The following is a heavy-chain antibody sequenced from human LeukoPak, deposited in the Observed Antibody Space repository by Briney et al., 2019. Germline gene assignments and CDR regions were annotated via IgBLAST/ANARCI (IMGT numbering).Heavy chain of an antibody. CDR3: ARDLKDIVVVPAANTPPYYYYDMDV. V-gene: IGHV1-69*13. CDR2: IIPIFGTA. CDR1: GGTFCSYA. J-gene: IGHJ6*02. Sequence: SVKVSCKASGGTFCSYAISWVRQAPGEGREWMGGIIPIFGTANYAQKFQGRGTITADESPSTAYRELSSLRSEDTAVYYCARDLKDIVVVPAANTPPYYYYDMDVWGQGTTVTVSS. D-gene: IGHD2-2*01.